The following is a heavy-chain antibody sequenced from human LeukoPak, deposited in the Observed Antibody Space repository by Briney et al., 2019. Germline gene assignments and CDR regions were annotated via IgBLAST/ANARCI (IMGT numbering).Heavy chain of an antibody. CDR1: GFTFSSYA. CDR2: ISSSGGST. D-gene: IGHD3-10*01. CDR3: AKTKISRGVIDAFDI. J-gene: IGHJ3*02. Sequence: GGSLRLSCAASGFTFSSYAMSWVRQAPGKGLEWVSAISSSGGSTYYADSVKGRFTISRDNSKNTLYLQMNSLRAEDTAVYYCAKTKISRGVIDAFDIWGQGTMVTVSS. V-gene: IGHV3-23*01.